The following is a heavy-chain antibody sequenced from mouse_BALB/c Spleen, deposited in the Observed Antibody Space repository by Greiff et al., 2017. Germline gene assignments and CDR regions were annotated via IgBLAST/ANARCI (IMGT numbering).Heavy chain of an antibody. CDR2: INPSNGRT. CDR3: AREMDY. J-gene: IGHJ3*01. CDR1: GYTFTSYW. V-gene: IGHV1S81*02. Sequence: QVQLQQSGAELVKPGASVKLSCKASGYTFTSYWMHWVKQRPGQGLEWIGEINPSNGRTNYNEKFKRKAILTVDKSSSTAYMQLSSLTSEASAVDYCAREMDYWGQGTLVTVAA. D-gene: IGHD2-3*01.